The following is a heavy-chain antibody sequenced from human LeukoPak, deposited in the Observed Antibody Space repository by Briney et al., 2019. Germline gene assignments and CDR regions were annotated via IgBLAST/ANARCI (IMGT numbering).Heavy chain of an antibody. J-gene: IGHJ6*03. CDR1: GGSISSSSNY. Sequence: SETLSLTCTVSGGSISSSSNYWGWIRQPPGKGLEWIGSIYYSGSTYYNPSLKSRVTISVDTSKNQFSLKLSSVTAADTAVYYCARHFCGYCSGGSSFFYYYYYMDVWGKGTTVTVSS. CDR3: ARHFCGYCSGGSSFFYYYYYMDV. D-gene: IGHD2-15*01. V-gene: IGHV4-39*01. CDR2: IYYSGST.